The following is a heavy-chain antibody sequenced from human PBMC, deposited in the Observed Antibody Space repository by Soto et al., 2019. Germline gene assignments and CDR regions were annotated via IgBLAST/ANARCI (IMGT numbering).Heavy chain of an antibody. CDR3: ASYHFLDLWTGSRHYMDV. J-gene: IGHJ6*03. CDR1: GGSLSGYY. Sequence: QVHLEQWGAGLLNPSETLSLTCAVYGGSLSGYYWSWVRQSPGKGLEWIGEINHSGTTNYNPSPKTRVTISADASKHQFSLRLTSVTAADSATYYCASYHFLDLWTGSRHYMDVWSRGTPVTVSS. CDR2: INHSGTT. D-gene: IGHD3-9*01. V-gene: IGHV4-34*01.